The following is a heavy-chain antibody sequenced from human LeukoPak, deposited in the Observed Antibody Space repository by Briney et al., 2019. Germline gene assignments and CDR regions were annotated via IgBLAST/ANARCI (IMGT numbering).Heavy chain of an antibody. J-gene: IGHJ4*02. CDR1: GGSLSGSY. V-gene: IGHV4-34*01. Sequence: SETLSLTCAVSGGSLSGSYCTWVRQSPGEGLEWIGEINHSGRTNYNPSLQSRVTISLDTTRSQFSLILRSVTAADTAVYYCARDPCSSINCPLRFRGQGTLVTVSS. CDR3: ARDPCSSINCPLRF. D-gene: IGHD2-2*01. CDR2: INHSGRT.